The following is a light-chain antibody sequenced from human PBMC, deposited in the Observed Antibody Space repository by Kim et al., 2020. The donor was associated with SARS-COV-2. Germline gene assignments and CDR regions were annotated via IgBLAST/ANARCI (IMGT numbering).Light chain of an antibody. CDR1: RSNIGNNP. V-gene: IGLV1-51*01. Sequence: QSVLTQPPSVSAAPGQKVTISCSGSRSNIGNNPVSWYQQFPGTAPKLITYDNDQRPSGIPDRFSSSKSDTSATLGITGLRTGDEADYYCATWDSSLSVGVFGGGTKVTVL. CDR3: ATWDSSLSVGV. J-gene: IGLJ3*02. CDR2: DND.